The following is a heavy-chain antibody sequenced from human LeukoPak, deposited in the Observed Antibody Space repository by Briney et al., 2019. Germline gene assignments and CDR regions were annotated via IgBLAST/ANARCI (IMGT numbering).Heavy chain of an antibody. J-gene: IGHJ4*02. CDR2: ISGTGGTA. Sequence: PGGSLRLSCAAARFSFSNYTVSRARQAPGKRLESVSTISGTGGTAYSADSVKGPFTFSRDNPKNTGSLQMNSVRAEDTAVYYCAKEGYSYPLNYFDSWGQGNLVTVSS. CDR3: AKEGYSYPLNYFDS. V-gene: IGHV3-23*01. CDR1: RFSFSNYT. D-gene: IGHD5-12*01.